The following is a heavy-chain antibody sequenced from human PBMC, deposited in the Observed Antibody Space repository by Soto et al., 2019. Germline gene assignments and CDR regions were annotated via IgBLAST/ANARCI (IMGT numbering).Heavy chain of an antibody. CDR3: AKHGDCVFDN. J-gene: IGHJ4*02. V-gene: IGHV3-7*03. Sequence: GGSLRLSCAASGFTFRKEWMSWVRQAPGRGLELVANIKHDGSEIYYVDSVKGRFTVSRDNAKNSLYLELNSLRAEDTAVYYCAKHGDCVFDNRGQGTLVTVSS. CDR2: IKHDGSEI. CDR1: GFTFRKEW. D-gene: IGHD2-21*02.